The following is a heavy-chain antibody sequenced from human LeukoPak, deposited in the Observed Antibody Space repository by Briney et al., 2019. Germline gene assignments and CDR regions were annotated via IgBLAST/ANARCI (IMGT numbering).Heavy chain of an antibody. CDR3: ARTTEGYCSSASCFGFSYSYYMDV. J-gene: IGHJ6*03. CDR1: GGSISSANYY. CDR2: IYTSGST. D-gene: IGHD2-2*01. Sequence: SETLSLTCTVSGGSISSANYYWSWIRQPAGKGLEWIGRIYTSGSTNYNPSLKSRVTISIDTSKNQFSLKLSSVIAADTAVYYCARTTEGYCSSASCFGFSYSYYMDVWGKGTTVTISS. V-gene: IGHV4-61*02.